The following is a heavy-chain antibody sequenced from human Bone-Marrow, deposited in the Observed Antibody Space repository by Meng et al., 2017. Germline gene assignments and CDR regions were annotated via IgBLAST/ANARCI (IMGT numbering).Heavy chain of an antibody. J-gene: IGHJ5*02. D-gene: IGHD2-2*01. V-gene: IGHV4-4*02. CDR1: GGSISGSSW. Sequence: QVQLQESGPGLVKPSGTPFPTRPGSGGSISGSSWWTWVRQPPGKGLEWIGEIYHTGSTNYNPSLKSRVTISVDKSKNQFSLKLSSVTAADTAVYYCARGYCSTTNCNWFDPWGQGTLVTVSS. CDR3: ARGYCSTTNCNWFDP. CDR2: IYHTGST.